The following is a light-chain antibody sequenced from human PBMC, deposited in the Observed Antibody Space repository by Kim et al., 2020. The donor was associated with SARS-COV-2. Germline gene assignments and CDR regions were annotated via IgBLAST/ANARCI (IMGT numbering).Light chain of an antibody. V-gene: IGLV1-44*01. CDR2: GNN. CDR1: IFNSGRNG. Sequence: GQRVPISCSGGIFNSGRNGVNWYEQVPGTAPKLLIYGNNQRPSGVPDRFSGSKSATSASLAISGLQSEDEADYYCAAWDDSLDGVVFGGGTQLTV. CDR3: AAWDDSLDGVV. J-gene: IGLJ3*02.